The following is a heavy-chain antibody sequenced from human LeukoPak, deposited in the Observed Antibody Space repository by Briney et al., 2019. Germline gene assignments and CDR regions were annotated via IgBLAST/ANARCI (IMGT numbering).Heavy chain of an antibody. CDR2: ISWNSGSI. CDR3: VREGSSWGYYFDY. CDR1: GFTFDDYA. D-gene: IGHD6-13*01. J-gene: IGHJ4*02. V-gene: IGHV3-9*01. Sequence: PGGSLRLSCAASGFTFDDYAMHWVRQAPGKGLEWVSGISWNSGSIGYADSVKGRFTISRDNAKNSLYLQMNSLRAEDTAVYYCVREGSSWGYYFDYWGQGTLVTVSS.